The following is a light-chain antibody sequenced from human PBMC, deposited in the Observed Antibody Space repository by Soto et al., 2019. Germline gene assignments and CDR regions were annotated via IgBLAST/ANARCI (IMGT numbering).Light chain of an antibody. Sequence: EIVLTQSPATLSVSAGERASLSCRASQSVGSNFAWYQQKPGQAPRLLIYAASTRATGIPARFSGSGSGTDFTLTISRLEPEDFAVYYCQQYGSSPSFGGGTKVDIK. CDR1: QSVGSN. V-gene: IGKV3-20*01. CDR3: QQYGSSPS. J-gene: IGKJ4*01. CDR2: AAS.